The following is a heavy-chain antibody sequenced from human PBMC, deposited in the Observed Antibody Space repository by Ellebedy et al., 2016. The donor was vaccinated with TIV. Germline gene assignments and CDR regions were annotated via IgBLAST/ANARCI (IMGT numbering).Heavy chain of an antibody. CDR1: GGSISSYY. J-gene: IGHJ6*02. V-gene: IGHV4-59*01. D-gene: IGHD1-1*01. CDR2: IYYSWST. CDR3: AREVHWLDV. Sequence: MPSETLSLTCTVSGGSISSYYWSWIRQPPGKGLEWIGYIYYSWSTNYNPSLKSRVTISVDTSKNQFSLKLSSVTAADTALYYCAREVHWLDVWGQGTTVTVSS.